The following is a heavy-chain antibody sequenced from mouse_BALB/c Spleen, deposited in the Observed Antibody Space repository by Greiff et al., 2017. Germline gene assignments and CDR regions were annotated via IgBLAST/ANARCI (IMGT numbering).Heavy chain of an antibody. CDR1: GFTFSSFG. CDR2: ISSGSSTI. Sequence: EVKLMESGGGLVQPGGSRKLSCAASGFTFSSFGMHWVRQAPEKGLEWVAYISSGSSTIYYADTVKGRFTFSRDNPKNTLFLQMTSLRSEDTAMYYCARSDYGRIDYWGQGTTLTVSS. V-gene: IGHV5-17*02. J-gene: IGHJ2*01. CDR3: ARSDYGRIDY. D-gene: IGHD1-1*01.